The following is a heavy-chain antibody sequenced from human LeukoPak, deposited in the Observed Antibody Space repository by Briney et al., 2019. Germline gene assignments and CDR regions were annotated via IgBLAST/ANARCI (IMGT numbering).Heavy chain of an antibody. V-gene: IGHV4-39*07. D-gene: IGHD2-2*02. CDR1: GDSTSRSSYY. J-gene: IGHJ4*01. CDR3: ARVTRDIVVVPAAIHFDY. CDR2: IYYDGST. Sequence: SETLSLTCSVSGDSTSRSSYYWGWIRQPPGEGLEWIGTIYYDGSTYHNPSLKSRVTISVDTSKNQFSLKLSSVTAADTAVYYCARVTRDIVVVPAAIHFDYWGQGTLVTVSS.